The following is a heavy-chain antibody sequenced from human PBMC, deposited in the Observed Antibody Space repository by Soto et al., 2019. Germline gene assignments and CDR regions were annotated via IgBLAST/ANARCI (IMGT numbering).Heavy chain of an antibody. Sequence: GGSLRLSCAASGFTFGSYWMNWVRQAPGKGLVWVSRIDSDGSSTTYADSVKGRFTTSRDNAKNTLSLQMSSLRVEDTAVYYCARGRPYGMDVWGQGTTVTVSS. CDR2: IDSDGSST. V-gene: IGHV3-74*01. CDR3: ARGRPYGMDV. J-gene: IGHJ6*02. CDR1: GFTFGSYW.